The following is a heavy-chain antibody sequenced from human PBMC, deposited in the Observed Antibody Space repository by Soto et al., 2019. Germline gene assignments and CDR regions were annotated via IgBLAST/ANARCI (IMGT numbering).Heavy chain of an antibody. J-gene: IGHJ5*02. V-gene: IGHV4-31*03. CDR2: IYYNGNT. Sequence: TLSLACPVSGASISSGGYYWSWIRQHPGRGLEWIGYIYYNGNTYYNPSLKSRVTVSVDTSKNQFSLKVRSVTAADTAVYYCERCSLVVIPVPGFDPWGQGTLVTVSS. CDR3: ERCSLVVIPVPGFDP. D-gene: IGHD2-15*01. CDR1: GASISSGGYY.